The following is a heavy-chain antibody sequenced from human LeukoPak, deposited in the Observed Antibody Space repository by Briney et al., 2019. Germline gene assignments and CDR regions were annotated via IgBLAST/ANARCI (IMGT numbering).Heavy chain of an antibody. V-gene: IGHV4-34*01. CDR3: ARFSRDIVVVPAARDSAYFDY. D-gene: IGHD2-2*01. CDR2: INHSGST. Sequence: SETLSLTCAVYGGSFSGYYWSWIRQPPGKGLEWIGEINHSGSTNYNPSLKSRVTISVDTSKNQFSLKLSSVTAADTAVCYCARFSRDIVVVPAARDSAYFDYWGQGTLVTVSS. J-gene: IGHJ4*02. CDR1: GGSFSGYY.